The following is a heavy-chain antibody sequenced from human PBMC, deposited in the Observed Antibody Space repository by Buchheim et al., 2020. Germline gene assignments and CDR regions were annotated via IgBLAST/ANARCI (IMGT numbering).Heavy chain of an antibody. J-gene: IGHJ4*02. CDR3: ARGFPSFNYYDSSGYYFDY. CDR2: IYYSGST. D-gene: IGHD3-22*01. CDR1: GGSISSGDYY. V-gene: IGHV4-30-4*01. Sequence: QVQLQESGPGLVKPSQTLSLTCTVFGGSISSGDYYWSWIRQPPGKGLEWIGYIYYSGSTYYNPSLKSRVTISVDTSKNQFSLKLSSVTAADTAVYYCARGFPSFNYYDSSGYYFDYWGQGTL.